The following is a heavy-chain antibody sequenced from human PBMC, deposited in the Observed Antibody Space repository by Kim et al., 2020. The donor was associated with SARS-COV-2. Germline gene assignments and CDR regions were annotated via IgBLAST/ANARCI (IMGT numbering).Heavy chain of an antibody. D-gene: IGHD3-10*01. Sequence: SETLSLTCTVSGGSISSSSYYWGWIRQPPGKGLEWIGSIYYSGSTYYNPSLKSRVTISVDTSKNQFSLKLSSVTAADTAVYYCARITMVRGVNYYYGMDVWGQGTTVTVSS. V-gene: IGHV4-39*01. CDR3: ARITMVRGVNYYYGMDV. CDR2: IYYSGST. CDR1: GGSISSSSYY. J-gene: IGHJ6*02.